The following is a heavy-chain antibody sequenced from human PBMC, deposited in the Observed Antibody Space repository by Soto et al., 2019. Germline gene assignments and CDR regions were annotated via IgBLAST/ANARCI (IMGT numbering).Heavy chain of an antibody. CDR3: AKDIDYGDGYYYYGMDV. CDR1: GFTFSSYG. J-gene: IGHJ6*02. Sequence: HPGGSLRLSCAASGFTFSSYGMHWVRQAPGKGLEWVAVMSYDGSNKYYADSVKGRFTISRDNSKNTLYLQMNSLRAEGTAVYYCAKDIDYGDGYYYYGMDVWGQGTTVTVSS. V-gene: IGHV3-30*18. D-gene: IGHD4-17*01. CDR2: MSYDGSNK.